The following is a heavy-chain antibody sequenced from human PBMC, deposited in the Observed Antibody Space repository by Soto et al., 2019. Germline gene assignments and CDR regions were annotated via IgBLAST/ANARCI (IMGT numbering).Heavy chain of an antibody. J-gene: IGHJ4*02. CDR3: AREVVGAGTTYDY. Sequence: PSETLSLTCTVSGGSIDSSSFYWGWIRQPPGKGLEWIGAIYYGGTTYYNPSLKSRVTISVDTSKNQFSLKLNSVTAADTAVYCCAREVVGAGTTYDYWGQGTPVTVSS. D-gene: IGHD1-26*01. CDR2: IYYGGTT. V-gene: IGHV4-39*01. CDR1: GGSIDSSSFY.